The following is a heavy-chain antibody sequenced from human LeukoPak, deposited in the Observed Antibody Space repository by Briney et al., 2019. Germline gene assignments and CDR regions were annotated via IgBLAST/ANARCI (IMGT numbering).Heavy chain of an antibody. D-gene: IGHD3-3*01. CDR1: GYTFTSYY. CDR2: INPSGGST. Sequence: ASVKVSCKASGYTFTSYYMHWVRRAPGQGLEWLGIINPSGGSTSYAQKFQGRVTMTRDTSTSTVYMELNSLRFEDTAVYYCARESLGSYNRVVIVARGHDAFDIWGQGTMVTVSS. J-gene: IGHJ3*02. V-gene: IGHV1-46*01. CDR3: ARESLGSYNRVVIVARGHDAFDI.